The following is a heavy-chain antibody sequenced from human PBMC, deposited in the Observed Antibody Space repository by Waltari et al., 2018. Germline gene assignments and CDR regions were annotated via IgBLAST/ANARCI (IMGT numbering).Heavy chain of an antibody. J-gene: IGHJ4*02. D-gene: IGHD6-13*01. CDR3: ARVGYSSSWYVDFDY. CDR1: GGSISSYY. V-gene: IGHV4-59*01. CDR2: IYYSGST. Sequence: QVQLQESGPGVVKPSETLSLTCTVSGGSISSYYWSWIRQPPGKGLEWIGYIYYSGSTNYNPSLKSRVTISVDTSKNQFSLKLSSVTAADTAVYYCARVGYSSSWYVDFDYWGQGTLVTVSS.